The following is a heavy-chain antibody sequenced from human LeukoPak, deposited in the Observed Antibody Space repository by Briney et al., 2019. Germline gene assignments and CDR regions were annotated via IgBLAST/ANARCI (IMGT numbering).Heavy chain of an antibody. J-gene: IGHJ4*02. Sequence: GGSLTLSCPASGFTFSNYGMHWVRQPPAKGLEWVAVMWYDGSNKYYADSVKGRFTISSDNSKNPLYLQMSSLRAEDTAVYYCAKDGSGSYLDYWGQGTLVTVSS. CDR2: MWYDGSNK. D-gene: IGHD3-10*01. CDR1: GFTFSNYG. CDR3: AKDGSGSYLDY. V-gene: IGHV3-33*06.